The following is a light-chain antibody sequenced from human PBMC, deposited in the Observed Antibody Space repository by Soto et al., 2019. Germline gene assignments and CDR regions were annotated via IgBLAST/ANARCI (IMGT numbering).Light chain of an antibody. J-gene: IGKJ2*01. CDR2: KAS. CDR1: QSISSW. V-gene: IGKV1-5*03. Sequence: DIQMTQSPSTLSASVGDRVTITCRASQSISSWLAWYQQKPGKAPKLLIYKASSLESGVPSRFSGSGSGTEFPLTISNLQPDDFANYYCQQYNNYPYNFGQRTKREIK. CDR3: QQYNNYPYN.